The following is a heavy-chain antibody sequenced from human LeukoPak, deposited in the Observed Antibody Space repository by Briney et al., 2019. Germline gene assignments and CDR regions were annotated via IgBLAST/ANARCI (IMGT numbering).Heavy chain of an antibody. V-gene: IGHV4-59*01. CDR2: IYYSGRT. Sequence: SETLSLTCTVSGGSISSYYWSWIRQPPGKGLEWIGSIYYSGRTNYNPSLKSRVTISVDTSKNQFSLKLSSVTAADTAVYYCARRYNWNYGWFDPWGQGTLVTVSS. CDR3: ARRYNWNYGWFDP. J-gene: IGHJ5*02. CDR1: GGSISSYY. D-gene: IGHD1-7*01.